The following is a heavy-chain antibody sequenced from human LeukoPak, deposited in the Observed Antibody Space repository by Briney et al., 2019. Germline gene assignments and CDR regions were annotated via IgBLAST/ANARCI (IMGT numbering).Heavy chain of an antibody. Sequence: RGSLRHSCAASGFTVSSNYMSWVRQAPGRGLEWVSVIYSGGSTYYADSVKGRFTISRDNSKNTLYLQMNSLRAEDTAVYYCARGGELLRSLAFDIWGQGTMVTVSS. V-gene: IGHV3-53*01. D-gene: IGHD1-26*01. CDR1: GFTVSSNY. J-gene: IGHJ3*02. CDR2: IYSGGST. CDR3: ARGGELLRSLAFDI.